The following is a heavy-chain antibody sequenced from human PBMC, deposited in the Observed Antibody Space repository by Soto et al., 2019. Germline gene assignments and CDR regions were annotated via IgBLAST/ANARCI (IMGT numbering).Heavy chain of an antibody. V-gene: IGHV1-69*12. D-gene: IGHD5-18*01. J-gene: IGHJ6*02. CDR1: GGTFSSYA. CDR3: ARGESLCLVDTAMVRGIGGMEV. Sequence: QVQLVQSGAEVKKPGSSVKVSCKASGGTFSSYAISWVRQAPGQWLEWMGGIIPIFGTANYAQKFQGRVTITADESTSTAYMELSSLRSEDTAVYYCARGESLCLVDTAMVRGIGGMEVWGQGTTVTVSS. CDR2: IIPIFGTA.